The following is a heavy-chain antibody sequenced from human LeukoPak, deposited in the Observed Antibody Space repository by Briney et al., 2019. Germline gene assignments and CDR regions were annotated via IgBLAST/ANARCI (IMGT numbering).Heavy chain of an antibody. CDR2: ISGDGGST. CDR1: GFTFDDYA. V-gene: IGHV3-43*02. J-gene: IGHJ4*02. D-gene: IGHD5-12*01. Sequence: GGSLRLSCAASGFTFDDYATHGVPEAPGEGLEWVSLISGDGGSTYYADSVKGRFTISRGNSKNSLYLQMNSLRTEDTALYYCAKDYSGYGGFDYWGQGTLVTVSS. CDR3: AKDYSGYGGFDY.